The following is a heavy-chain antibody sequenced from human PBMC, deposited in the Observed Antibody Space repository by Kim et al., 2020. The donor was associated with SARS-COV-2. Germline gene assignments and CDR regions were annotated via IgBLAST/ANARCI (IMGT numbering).Heavy chain of an antibody. CDR3: ASTRWCPFDY. Sequence: GGSLRLSCAASGFTFSSYEMNWVRQAPGKGLEWVSYISSSGSTIYYADSVKGRFTISRDNAKNSLYLQMNSLRAEDTAVYYCASTRWCPFDYWGQGTLVTVSS. J-gene: IGHJ4*02. CDR1: GFTFSSYE. V-gene: IGHV3-48*03. D-gene: IGHD2-8*02. CDR2: ISSSGSTI.